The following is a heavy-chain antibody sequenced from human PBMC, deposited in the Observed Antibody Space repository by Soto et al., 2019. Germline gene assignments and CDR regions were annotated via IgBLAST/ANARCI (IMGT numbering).Heavy chain of an antibody. V-gene: IGHV1-2*04. CDR3: ARSWVRYCSGGSYYAFDI. CDR1: GYTFTGYY. J-gene: IGHJ3*02. CDR2: INPNSGGT. D-gene: IGHD2-15*01. Sequence: ASVKVSCKASGYTFTGYYMHWVRQAPGQGLEWMGWINPNSGGTNYAQKFQGWVTMTRDTSISTAYMELSRLRSDDTAVYYCARSWVRYCSGGSYYAFDIWGQGTMVTVSS.